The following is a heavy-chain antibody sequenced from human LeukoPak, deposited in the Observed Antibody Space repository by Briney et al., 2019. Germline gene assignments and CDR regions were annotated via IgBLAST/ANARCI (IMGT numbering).Heavy chain of an antibody. D-gene: IGHD5-12*01. CDR3: AGRLPLAL. CDR2: IYTSGST. J-gene: IGHJ3*01. CDR1: GGSISSGSYY. V-gene: IGHV4-61*02. Sequence: SETLSLTCTVSGGSISSGSYYWSWIRQPAGKGLEWIGCIYTSGSTNYNPSLKSRVTISVDTSKNQFSLKLSSVTAADTAVYYCAGRLPLALWGQGTMVTVSS.